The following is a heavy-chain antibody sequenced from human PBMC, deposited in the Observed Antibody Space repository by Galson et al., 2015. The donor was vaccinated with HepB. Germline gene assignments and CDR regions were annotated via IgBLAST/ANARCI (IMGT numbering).Heavy chain of an antibody. CDR3: ARGGRGSPYTWFDP. V-gene: IGHV3-7*01. CDR1: GFTFSSYW. D-gene: IGHD5-12*01. J-gene: IGHJ5*02. CDR2: IKQDGNQK. Sequence: SLRLSCAASGFTFSSYWMSWVRQAPGKGLEWVANIKQDGNQKYYVDSVKGRFSISRDNAKNSLDLQMNSLRVEDTAVYYCARGGRGSPYTWFDPWGQGTLVTVSS.